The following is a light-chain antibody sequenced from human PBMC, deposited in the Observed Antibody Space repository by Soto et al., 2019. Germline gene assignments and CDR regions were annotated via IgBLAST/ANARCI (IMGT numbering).Light chain of an antibody. CDR2: EVS. Sequence: SSLTQPGSVCGRLGQSIPISCTRTRSDIGGYKYVSWYQQHPGKAPKLIIFEVSNRPSGVSDRFSGSNSGNTASLTISGLQAEDEADYYCTSYSRYRVLVFGGGTQLTVL. CDR1: RSDIGGYKY. J-gene: IGLJ3*02. CDR3: TSYSRYRVLV. V-gene: IGLV2-14*01.